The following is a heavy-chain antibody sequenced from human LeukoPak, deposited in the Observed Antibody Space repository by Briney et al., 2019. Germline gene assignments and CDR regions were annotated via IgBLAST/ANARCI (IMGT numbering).Heavy chain of an antibody. V-gene: IGHV4-39*01. Sequence: SSEILSLTCTVSGGSISSSGSYWGWIRQTPGKGLEWIGSFYYGGSTYYNPSLKSRVTISVDTSKNQFSLKLASVTAADTAVYYCVRQGDDYYDSSVYLFNYWGQGTLVTVSS. J-gene: IGHJ4*02. D-gene: IGHD3-22*01. CDR2: FYYGGST. CDR3: VRQGDDYYDSSVYLFNY. CDR1: GGSISSSGSY.